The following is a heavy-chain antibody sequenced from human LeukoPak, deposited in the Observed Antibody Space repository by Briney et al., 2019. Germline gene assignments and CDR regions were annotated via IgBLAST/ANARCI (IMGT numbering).Heavy chain of an antibody. CDR3: AKGRGYHYYYYGMDV. Sequence: PGGSLRLPCAASGFTFSSYGMHWVRQAPGKGLEWVAFIRYDGSNKYYADSVKGRFTISRDNSKNTLYLQMNSLRAEDTAVYYCAKGRGYHYYYYGMDVWGQGTTVTVSS. CDR2: IRYDGSNK. CDR1: GFTFSSYG. J-gene: IGHJ6*02. D-gene: IGHD5-12*01. V-gene: IGHV3-30*02.